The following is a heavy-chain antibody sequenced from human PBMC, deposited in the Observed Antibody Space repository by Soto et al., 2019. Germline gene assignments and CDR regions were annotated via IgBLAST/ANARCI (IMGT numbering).Heavy chain of an antibody. V-gene: IGHV4-34*01. CDR2: INHSGST. D-gene: IGHD3-22*01. Sequence: PSETLSLTCAVYGGSFSGYYWSWIRQPPGKGLEWIGEINHSGSTNYNPSLKSRVTISVDTSKNQFSLKLSSVTAADTAVYYCARGRTYYYDSTGYYYGKLYYYYYGMDVWGQGTTVTVSS. CDR3: ARGRTYYYDSTGYYYGKLYYYYYGMDV. CDR1: GGSFSGYY. J-gene: IGHJ6*02.